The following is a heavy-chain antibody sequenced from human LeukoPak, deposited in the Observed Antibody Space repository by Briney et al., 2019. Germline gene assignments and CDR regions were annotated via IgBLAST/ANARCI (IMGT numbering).Heavy chain of an antibody. V-gene: IGHV3-21*04. CDR3: AKENWAYNWKYDSSASGIKY. CDR1: GFTFSSYS. D-gene: IGHD3-22*01. J-gene: IGHJ4*02. CDR2: ISSSSSYI. Sequence: GGSLRLSCAASGFTFSSYSMNWVRQAPGKGLEWVSSISSSSSYIYYADSVKGRFTISRDNAKNTLYLQMNSLRAEDTAVYYCAKENWAYNWKYDSSASGIKYWGQGTLVTVSS.